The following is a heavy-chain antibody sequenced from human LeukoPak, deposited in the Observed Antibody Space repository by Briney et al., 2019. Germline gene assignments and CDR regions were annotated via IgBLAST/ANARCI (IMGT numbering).Heavy chain of an antibody. CDR3: TTKFSYDAFDI. CDR2: IKSKTDGGTT. CDR1: GFTFSNAW. V-gene: IGHV3-15*01. Sequence: PGGSLRLTCAASGFTFSNAWMSWVRQAPGKGLEWVGRIKSKTDGGTTDYAAPVKGRFTISRDDSKNTLYLQMNSLKTEDTAVYYCTTKFSYDAFDIWGQGTMVTVSS. J-gene: IGHJ3*02.